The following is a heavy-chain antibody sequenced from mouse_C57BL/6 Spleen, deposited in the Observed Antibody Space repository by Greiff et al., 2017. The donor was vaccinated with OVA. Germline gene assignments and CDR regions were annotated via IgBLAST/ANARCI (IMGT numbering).Heavy chain of an antibody. Sequence: QVHVKQPGTELVKPGASVKLSCKASGYTFTSYWMHWVKQRPGQGLEWIGNINPSNGGTNYNEKFKSKATLTVDKSSSTAYMQLSSLTSEDSAVYYCARDSYYYGSRGYFDVWGTGTTVTVSS. D-gene: IGHD1-1*01. CDR1: GYTFTSYW. CDR3: ARDSYYYGSRGYFDV. J-gene: IGHJ1*03. CDR2: INPSNGGT. V-gene: IGHV1-53*01.